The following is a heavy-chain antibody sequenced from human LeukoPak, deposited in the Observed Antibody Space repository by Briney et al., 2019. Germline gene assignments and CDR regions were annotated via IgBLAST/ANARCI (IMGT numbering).Heavy chain of an antibody. CDR1: GFTFSNYG. Sequence: PGRTLRLSCAASGFTFSNYGMHWVRQAPGKGLKWVAVILYDGSTTYYGDSVKGRFTISRDNSKNTLYLQMNSPRAEDTAVYYCAKGRYYLYGSGSYYLDNWGQGTLVTVSS. J-gene: IGHJ4*02. D-gene: IGHD3-10*01. V-gene: IGHV3-30*18. CDR3: AKGRYYLYGSGSYYLDN. CDR2: ILYDGSTT.